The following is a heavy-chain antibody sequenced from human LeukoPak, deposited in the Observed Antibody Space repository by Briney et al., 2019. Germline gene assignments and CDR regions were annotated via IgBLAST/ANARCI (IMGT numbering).Heavy chain of an antibody. D-gene: IGHD3-16*01. CDR2: IIGSGGTT. V-gene: IGHV3-23*01. Sequence: GGSLRLSCAASGFTFSNYSMNWVRQAPGKGLEWVSGIIGSGGTTYYADSVKGRFTISRDNSKNTVYLQINNLRDEDTAVYYCAKDDRLLRFLHWGQGTLVTVSS. CDR1: GFTFSNYS. J-gene: IGHJ4*02. CDR3: AKDDRLLRFLH.